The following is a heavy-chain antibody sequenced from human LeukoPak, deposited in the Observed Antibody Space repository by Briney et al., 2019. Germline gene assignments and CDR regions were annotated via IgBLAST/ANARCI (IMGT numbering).Heavy chain of an antibody. V-gene: IGHV4-59*12. CDR3: ARGPGYYDSSGYPGLSTENWFDP. J-gene: IGHJ5*02. CDR2: IYYSGST. CDR1: GGSISSYY. D-gene: IGHD3-22*01. Sequence: SETLSLTCTVSGGSISSYYWSWIRQPPGKGLEWIGYIYYSGSTNYNPSLKSRVTISVDTSKNQFSLKLSSVTAADTAVYYCARGPGYYDSSGYPGLSTENWFDPWGQGTLVTASS.